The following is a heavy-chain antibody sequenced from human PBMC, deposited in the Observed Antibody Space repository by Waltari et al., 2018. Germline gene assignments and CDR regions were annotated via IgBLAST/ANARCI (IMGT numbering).Heavy chain of an antibody. CDR3: ARDGGAADIAARPDLGLDV. J-gene: IGHJ6*02. V-gene: IGHV1-18*04. D-gene: IGHD6-6*01. CDR1: GYTFPSYV. Sequence: QVQLVQSGAEVKKPGASVKVSCKASGYTFPSYVISCVRRAHGQWLEWMGWISAYNGNTNYAQKLQGRVTMTTDTSTSTAYMELRSLRSDDTAVYYCARDGGAADIAARPDLGLDVWGQGTTVTVSS. CDR2: ISAYNGNT.